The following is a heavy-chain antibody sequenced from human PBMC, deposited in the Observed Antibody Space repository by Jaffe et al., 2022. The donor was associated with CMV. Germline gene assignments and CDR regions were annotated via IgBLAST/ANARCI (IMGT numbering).Heavy chain of an antibody. CDR1: GGFIRNYY. J-gene: IGHJ3*02. V-gene: IGHV4-59*01. CDR3: ARYGTATEKALDI. D-gene: IGHD1-7*01. CDR2: VHYSGTT. Sequence: QVQLQESGPGLVKPSETLSLSCSVSGGFIRNYYWSWIRQPPGKGLEWIGWVHYSGTTAYNPSLRSRVTISVDTYRNQFTLELISVTAADTAVYYCARYGTATEKALDIWGQGTMVTVSS.